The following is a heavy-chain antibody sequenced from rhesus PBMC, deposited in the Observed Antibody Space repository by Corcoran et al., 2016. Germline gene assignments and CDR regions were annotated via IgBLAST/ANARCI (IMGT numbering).Heavy chain of an antibody. CDR2: IGGSSGST. J-gene: IGHJ4*01. D-gene: IGHD1-26*01. V-gene: IGHV4-165*01. CDR3: ARREGTTGVGDY. Sequence: QVQLQESGPELVKPSETLSLTCAFSGGSISSNYWSWIRQPPGKGLEWIGYIGGSSGSTNDKPARKRRVTISTDTSKNQFSLKLSSVTAADTAVYYCARREGTTGVGDYWGQGVLVTVSS. CDR1: GGSISSNY.